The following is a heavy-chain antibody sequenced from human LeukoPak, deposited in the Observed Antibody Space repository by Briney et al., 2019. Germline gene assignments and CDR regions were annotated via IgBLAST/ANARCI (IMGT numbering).Heavy chain of an antibody. CDR1: GGSMSRYY. Sequence: KASETLSLTCAFSGGSMSRYYWSWIRQPPAKGLEWIGYIFYSGSTNYNPSLRSRVTISVDTSKNQFSLKLSSVTAADTAVYYCARSLDCSSSSCSYGMDVWGQGTAVTVPS. D-gene: IGHD2-15*01. CDR2: IFYSGST. CDR3: ARSLDCSSSSCSYGMDV. V-gene: IGHV4-59*08. J-gene: IGHJ6*02.